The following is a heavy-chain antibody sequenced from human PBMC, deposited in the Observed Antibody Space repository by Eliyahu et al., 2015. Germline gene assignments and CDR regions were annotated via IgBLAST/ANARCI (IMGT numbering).Heavy chain of an antibody. CDR3: ARRRGGRSSSLNWFDP. CDR1: GGSISXSSYY. CDR2: IYYSGST. V-gene: IGHV4-39*01. Sequence: QLQLQESGPGLVXPSETLSLTCTVSGGSISXSSYYWGWIRQPPGKGLEWIGSIYYSGSTYYNPSLKSRVTISVDTSKNQFSLKLSSVTAADTAVYYCARRRGGRSSSLNWFDPWGQGTLVTVSS. D-gene: IGHD6-6*01. J-gene: IGHJ5*02.